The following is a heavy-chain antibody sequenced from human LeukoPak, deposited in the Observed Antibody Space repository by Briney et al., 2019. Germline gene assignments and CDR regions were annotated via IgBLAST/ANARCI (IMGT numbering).Heavy chain of an antibody. V-gene: IGHV4-59*12. CDR2: IYYTGST. D-gene: IGHD3-22*01. CDR1: GGSISTYF. Sequence: SETLSLTCTVSGGSISTYFWNWVRQPPGPGLEWIGYIYYTGSTNYNPSLKSRVTISVDRPSNHLSLKLSSVTAADTAVYYCARIPYRSGTSGYYYLDSWGQGTLVTVSS. CDR3: ARIPYRSGTSGYYYLDS. J-gene: IGHJ4*02.